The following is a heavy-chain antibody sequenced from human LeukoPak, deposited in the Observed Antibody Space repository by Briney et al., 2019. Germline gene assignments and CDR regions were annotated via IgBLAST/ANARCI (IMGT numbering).Heavy chain of an antibody. CDR3: ARDYGSGSYYNVAFDY. Sequence: GGSLRLSRAASGFTFSSYGMHWVRQAPGKGLEWVAVIWYDGSNTYYADSVRGRFTISRDNSKNTLYLQMNSLRAEDTAVYYCARDYGSGSYYNVAFDYWGQGTLVTVSS. CDR2: IWYDGSNT. J-gene: IGHJ4*02. D-gene: IGHD3-10*01. CDR1: GFTFSSYG. V-gene: IGHV3-33*01.